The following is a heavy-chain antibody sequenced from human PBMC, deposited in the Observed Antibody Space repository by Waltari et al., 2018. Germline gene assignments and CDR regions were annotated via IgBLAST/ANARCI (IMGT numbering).Heavy chain of an antibody. J-gene: IGHJ5*02. CDR1: GYTISSGYY. Sequence: QVRLQESGQGLVKPSETLSLTCDVSGYTISSGYYWGWIRQSPGKGLEWIGSMYRSGTTHYRPSLNSRVIISLDTSKNQFSLELSSVTAADTAIYYCARLQSNYGWFDPWGQGTLVTVSS. V-gene: IGHV4-38-2*01. CDR2: MYRSGTT. CDR3: ARLQSNYGWFDP. D-gene: IGHD4-4*01.